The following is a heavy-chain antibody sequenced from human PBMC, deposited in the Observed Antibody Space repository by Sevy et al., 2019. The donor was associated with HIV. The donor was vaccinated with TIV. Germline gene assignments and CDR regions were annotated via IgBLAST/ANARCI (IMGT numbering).Heavy chain of an antibody. V-gene: IGHV4-34*01. CDR3: VRVRILTGYPFDY. J-gene: IGHJ4*02. Sequence: SETLSLTCAVYGGSFSGYYWSWIRQPPGKGLEWIGEINHSGSTNYNPSLKSRVTISVDTSKNQFSLKLSSVTAADTAVYYCVRVRILTGYPFDYWGQGTLVTVSS. CDR1: GGSFSGYY. CDR2: INHSGST. D-gene: IGHD3-9*01.